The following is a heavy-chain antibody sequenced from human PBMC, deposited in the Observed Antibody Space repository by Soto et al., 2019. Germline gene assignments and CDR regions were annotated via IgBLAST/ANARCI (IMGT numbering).Heavy chain of an antibody. J-gene: IGHJ6*02. CDR3: ARDEYDFWSGYPTPTYYYYGMDV. V-gene: IGHV3-21*01. Sequence: LRLSFAASGFTFSSYSMNWVRQAPGKGLEWVSSISSSSSYIYYADSVKGRFTISRDNAKNSLYLQMNSLRAEDTAVYYCARDEYDFWSGYPTPTYYYYGMDVWGQGTTVTVSS. CDR1: GFTFSSYS. CDR2: ISSSSSYI. D-gene: IGHD3-3*01.